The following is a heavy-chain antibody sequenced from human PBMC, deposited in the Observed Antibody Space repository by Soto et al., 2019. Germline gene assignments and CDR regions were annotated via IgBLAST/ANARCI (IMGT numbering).Heavy chain of an antibody. J-gene: IGHJ6*03. V-gene: IGHV4-59*01. Sequence: SETLSLTCTVSGGSISSYYWSWIRQPPGKGLEWIGYIYYSGSTNYNPSLKSRVTISVDTSKNQFSLKLSSVTAADTAVYYCATGVVVAAHYSFGYYYYYMDVWGKGTTVTVSS. CDR3: ATGVVVAAHYSFGYYYYYMDV. CDR2: IYYSGST. D-gene: IGHD2-15*01. CDR1: GGSISSYY.